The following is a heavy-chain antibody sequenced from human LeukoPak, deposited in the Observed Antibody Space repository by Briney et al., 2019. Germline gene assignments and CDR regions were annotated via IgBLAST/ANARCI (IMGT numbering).Heavy chain of an antibody. CDR1: GGSITDYY. CDR3: VRNRAFDI. V-gene: IGHV4-59*01. Sequence: PSETPSLTCTVSGGSITDYYWNWIRQPPGKGLEWIGYSDHSGSTNYNPSLKSRVTISVDTSKNQISLKLSSVTAADTAVYHCVRNRAFDIWGQGTMVTVSS. J-gene: IGHJ3*02. CDR2: SDHSGST.